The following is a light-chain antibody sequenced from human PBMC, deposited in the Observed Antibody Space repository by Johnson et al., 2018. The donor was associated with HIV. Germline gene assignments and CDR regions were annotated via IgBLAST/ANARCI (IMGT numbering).Light chain of an antibody. J-gene: IGLJ1*01. CDR2: DND. V-gene: IGLV1-51*01. Sequence: TQPPSVSAAPGQKVTISCSGSSSNIGNNYVSWYQQLPGTAPKLLIFDNDKRPSGIPDRFSGSKSGTSATLGITGLQTGDEADYYCGTWDSSLSAYVFGTGTKVTLL. CDR1: SSNIGNNY. CDR3: GTWDSSLSAYV.